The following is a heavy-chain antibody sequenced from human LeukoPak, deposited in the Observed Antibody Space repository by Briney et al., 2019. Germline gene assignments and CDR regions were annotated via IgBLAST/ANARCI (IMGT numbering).Heavy chain of an antibody. CDR2: ISGSGGST. D-gene: IGHD3-22*01. CDR1: RFTFSSYS. Sequence: GGSLRLSCAASRFTFSSYSMNWVRQAPGKGLEWVSAISGSGGSTYYADSVKGRFTISRDNSKNTLYLQMNSLRAEDTAVYYCAKANEKYYYDSSAELDYWGQGTLVTVSS. J-gene: IGHJ4*02. V-gene: IGHV3-23*01. CDR3: AKANEKYYYDSSAELDY.